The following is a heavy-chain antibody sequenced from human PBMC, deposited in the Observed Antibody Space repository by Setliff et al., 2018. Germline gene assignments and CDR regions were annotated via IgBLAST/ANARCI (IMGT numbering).Heavy chain of an antibody. CDR2: IIPILGIA. CDR3: ASDAVAGTFDY. V-gene: IGHV1-69*10. CDR1: GGTFSSYA. J-gene: IGHJ4*02. Sequence: ASVKVSCKASGGTFSSYAISRVRQAPGQGLEWMGGIIPILGIANYAQKFQGRVTITADESTSTAYMELSSLRSEDTAVYYCASDAVAGTFDYWGQGTLVTVSS. D-gene: IGHD6-19*01.